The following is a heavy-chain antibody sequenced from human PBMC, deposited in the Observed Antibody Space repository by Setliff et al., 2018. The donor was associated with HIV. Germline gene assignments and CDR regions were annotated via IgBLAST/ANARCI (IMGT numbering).Heavy chain of an antibody. CDR2: INYEGHN. V-gene: IGHV4-34*01. D-gene: IGHD4-17*01. J-gene: IGHJ5*02. CDR1: GGSFPAYY. Sequence: SETLSLTCAVYGGSFPAYYWNWIRQPPGKGLEWIGEINYEGHNTYNPSLKSRVSMFIDTSKKQFSLRVASVTAADTAIYYCVRQHGDYAFDPWGQGSLVTVSS. CDR3: VRQHGDYAFDP.